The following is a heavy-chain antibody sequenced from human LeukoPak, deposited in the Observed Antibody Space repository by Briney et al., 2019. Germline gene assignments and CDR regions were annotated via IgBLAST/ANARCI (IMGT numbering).Heavy chain of an antibody. D-gene: IGHD6-13*01. CDR1: GYTFTSYD. Sequence: ASVKVSCKASGYTFTSYDINWVRQATGQGLEWMGWMNPNSGNTGYAQKFQGRVTMTRNTSISTAHMELSSLRSEDTAVYYCARVIDWSSSWYRWHYYYYMDVWGKGTTVTVSS. CDR2: MNPNSGNT. J-gene: IGHJ6*03. CDR3: ARVIDWSSSWYRWHYYYYMDV. V-gene: IGHV1-8*01.